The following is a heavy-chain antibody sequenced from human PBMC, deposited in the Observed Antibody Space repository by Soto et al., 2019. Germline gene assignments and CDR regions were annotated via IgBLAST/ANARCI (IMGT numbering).Heavy chain of an antibody. D-gene: IGHD3-3*01. CDR2: IIPXFGTA. J-gene: IGHJ5*02. V-gene: IGHV1-69*01. CDR1: XGTFSSYX. CDR3: ARDLGYYDFWSGYHRAGSGGFDP. Sequence: KPGSSVKXSCKXXXGTFSSYXXSWXXXAXGQXLXXXXXIIPXFGTANYAQKFQGRVTITADESTSTAYMELSSLRSEDTAVYYCARDLGYYDFWSGYHRAGSGGFDPWGQGTLVTISS.